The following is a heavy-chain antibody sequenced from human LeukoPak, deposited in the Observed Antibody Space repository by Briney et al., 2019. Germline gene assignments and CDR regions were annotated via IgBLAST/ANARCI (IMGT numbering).Heavy chain of an antibody. D-gene: IGHD6-13*01. CDR3: TTTPEGPIAAAGTGYFQH. Sequence: PGGSLRLSCAASGFTFSNYAMLWVRQAPGKGLEWVGRIKSKTDGGTTDYAAPVKGRFTISRDDSKNTLYLQMNSLKTEDTAVYYCTTTPEGPIAAAGTGYFQHWGQGTLVTVSS. CDR1: GFTFSNYA. V-gene: IGHV3-15*01. CDR2: IKSKTDGGTT. J-gene: IGHJ1*01.